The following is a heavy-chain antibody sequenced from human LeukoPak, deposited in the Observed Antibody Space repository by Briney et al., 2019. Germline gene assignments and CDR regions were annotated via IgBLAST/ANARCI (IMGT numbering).Heavy chain of an antibody. D-gene: IGHD3-3*01. CDR1: RYTFTSYG. J-gene: IGHJ4*02. CDR2: ISAYNGNT. V-gene: IGHV1-18*01. CDR3: ARDQWSYDFWSGYPPFDY. Sequence: ASVKVSCKASRYTFTSYGISWVRQAPGQGLEWMGWISAYNGNTNYAQKLQGRVTMTTDTSTSTAYMELRSLRSDDTAVYYCARDQWSYDFWSGYPPFDYWGQGTLVTVP.